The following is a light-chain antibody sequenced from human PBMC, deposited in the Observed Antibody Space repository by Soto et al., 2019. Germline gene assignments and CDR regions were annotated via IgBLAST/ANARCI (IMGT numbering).Light chain of an antibody. J-gene: IGLJ1*01. CDR1: SSDIGRYNY. Sequence: QSVLTQPASLSGSPGQSITISCTGASSDIGRYNYVSWFQQHPGKVPKLVIFEVNYRPSGVSDRFSGSKSGNTASLTITGLQAEDEADYYCISCITANTRCVFGSGTKVTVL. CDR2: EVN. V-gene: IGLV2-14*01. CDR3: ISCITANTRCV.